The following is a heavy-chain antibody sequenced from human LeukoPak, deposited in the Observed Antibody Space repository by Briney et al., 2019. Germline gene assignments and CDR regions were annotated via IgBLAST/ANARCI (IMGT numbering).Heavy chain of an antibody. Sequence: SETLSLTCTVSGGSISSSSYYWGWIRQPPGKGLEWIGSIYYSGSTYYNPSLKSRVTISVDTSKNQFSLKLSSVTAADTAVYCCAGGRGSYMDYWGQGTLVTVSS. J-gene: IGHJ4*02. CDR3: AGGRGSYMDY. CDR2: IYYSGST. V-gene: IGHV4-39*01. D-gene: IGHD1-26*01. CDR1: GGSISSSSYY.